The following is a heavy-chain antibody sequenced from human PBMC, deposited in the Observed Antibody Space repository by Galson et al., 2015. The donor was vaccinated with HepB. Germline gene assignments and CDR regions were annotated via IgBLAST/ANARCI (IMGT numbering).Heavy chain of an antibody. CDR2: IYPGDSDT. CDR3: ARLGVRYSGSYPYNWFDP. V-gene: IGHV5-51*01. Sequence: QSGAEVKKPGESLKISCKGSGYSFTSYWIGWVRQMPGKGLEWMGIIYPGDSDTRYSPSFQGQVTISADKSISTAYLRWSSLKASDTAMYYCARLGVRYSGSYPYNWFDPWGQGTLVTVSS. J-gene: IGHJ5*02. CDR1: GYSFTSYW. D-gene: IGHD1-26*01.